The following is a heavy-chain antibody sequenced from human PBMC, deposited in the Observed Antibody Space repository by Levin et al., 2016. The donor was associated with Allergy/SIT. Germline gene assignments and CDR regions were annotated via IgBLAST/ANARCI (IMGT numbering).Heavy chain of an antibody. CDR3: AKLSLGSATDDAFDI. Sequence: GESLKISCAASGFTFSSYGMHWVRQAPGKGLEWVAVISYDGSNKYYADSVKGRFTISRDNSKNTLYLQMNSLRAEDTAVYYCAKLSLGSATDDAFDIWGQGTMVTVSS. CDR2: ISYDGSNK. J-gene: IGHJ3*02. D-gene: IGHD3-10*01. CDR1: GFTFSSYG. V-gene: IGHV3-30*18.